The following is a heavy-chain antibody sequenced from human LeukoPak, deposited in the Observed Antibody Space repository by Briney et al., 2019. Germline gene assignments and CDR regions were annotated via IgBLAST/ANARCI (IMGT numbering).Heavy chain of an antibody. J-gene: IGHJ3*02. V-gene: IGHV1-24*01. CDR2: FDPEDGET. Sequence: ASVKVSCKVSGYTLTELSMHRVRQAPGKGLEWMGGFDPEDGETIYAQKFQGRVTMTEDTSTDTAYMELSSLRSEDTAVYYCATDPGYSSGWVPGGAFEIWGEGTMETVSS. CDR3: ATDPGYSSGWVPGGAFEI. D-gene: IGHD6-19*01. CDR1: GYTLTELS.